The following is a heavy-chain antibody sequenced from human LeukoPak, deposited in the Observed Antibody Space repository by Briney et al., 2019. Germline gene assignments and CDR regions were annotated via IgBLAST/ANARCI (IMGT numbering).Heavy chain of an antibody. CDR3: ARTEYREYYYYYIDV. CDR2: IFPGDSDT. D-gene: IGHD2/OR15-2a*01. Sequence: GESLKISCKAIGYSFTNYWIAWVRQMPGKGLEWMGIIFPGDSDTTYSPSFQGQVTISVDNSISTAYLQWSSLKASDTAKYYCARTEYREYYYYYIDVWGQGTTVTVPS. CDR1: GYSFTNYW. V-gene: IGHV5-51*01. J-gene: IGHJ6*02.